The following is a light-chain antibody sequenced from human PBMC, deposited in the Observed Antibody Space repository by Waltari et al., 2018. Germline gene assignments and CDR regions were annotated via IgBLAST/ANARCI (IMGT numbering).Light chain of an antibody. Sequence: SCRASQSVGKYLAWYQQKPGQAPRLLIYDASSRASGIPDRFSGSGSGIDFSLTISRLEPEDFAVYYCQKYVSLPATFGQGTRVEVK. J-gene: IGKJ1*01. CDR3: QKYVSLPAT. CDR1: QSVGKY. CDR2: DAS. V-gene: IGKV3-20*01.